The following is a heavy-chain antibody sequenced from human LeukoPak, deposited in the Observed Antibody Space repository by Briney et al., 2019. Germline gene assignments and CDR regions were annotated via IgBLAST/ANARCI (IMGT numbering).Heavy chain of an antibody. CDR3: AKDLTNSVVPAAMSDYYYGMDV. CDR2: ISGSGGST. D-gene: IGHD2-2*01. CDR1: GFTFSRYR. Sequence: PGGSLRLSCVASGFTFSRYRMNWVRQAPGRGLEWVSAISGSGGSTYYADSVKGRFTISRDNSKKPLYLQMNSLRAEDTAVYYCAKDLTNSVVPAAMSDYYYGMDVWGQGTTVTVSS. V-gene: IGHV3-23*01. J-gene: IGHJ6*02.